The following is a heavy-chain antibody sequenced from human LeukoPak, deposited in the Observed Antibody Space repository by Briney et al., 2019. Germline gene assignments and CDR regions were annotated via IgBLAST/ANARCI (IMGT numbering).Heavy chain of an antibody. V-gene: IGHV4-59*08. Sequence: SETLSLTCTVSGGSISSYYWSWIRQPPXXXLEWIGYIYYSGSTNYNPSLKSRVTISVDTSKNQFSLKLSSVTAADTAVYYCARATRSWFDPWGQGTLVTVSS. D-gene: IGHD1-14*01. CDR3: ARATRSWFDP. CDR1: GGSISSYY. CDR2: IYYSGST. J-gene: IGHJ5*02.